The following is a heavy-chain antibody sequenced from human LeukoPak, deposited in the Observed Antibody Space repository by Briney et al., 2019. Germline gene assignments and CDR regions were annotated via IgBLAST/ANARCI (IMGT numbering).Heavy chain of an antibody. D-gene: IGHD5-18*01. CDR3: ARALGYSYGYAVDY. V-gene: IGHV3-48*01. CDR1: GFIFSNYN. J-gene: IGHJ4*02. Sequence: GGSLRLSCAASGFIFSNYNMNWVRQTRGKGLVWLLYISSSSGTIYYADSVKGRFTISGDNAKNSLYLQMNSLRAEDTAVYYCARALGYSYGYAVDYWGQGTLVTVSS. CDR2: ISSSSGTI.